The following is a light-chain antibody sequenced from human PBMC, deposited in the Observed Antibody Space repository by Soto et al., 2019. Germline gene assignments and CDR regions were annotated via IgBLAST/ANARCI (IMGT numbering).Light chain of an antibody. CDR3: QQYDNSLYT. CDR1: QGINSYY. CDR2: GAS. J-gene: IGKJ2*01. V-gene: IGKV3-20*01. Sequence: EIVLTQSPGTLSLSPGERATLSCRASQGINSYYLAWYQQKPGQPPRLLIYGASTRATGIPDRFSGSGSGTDFTLTISRLEPEDFAVFYCQQYDNSLYTFGQGTKLEIK.